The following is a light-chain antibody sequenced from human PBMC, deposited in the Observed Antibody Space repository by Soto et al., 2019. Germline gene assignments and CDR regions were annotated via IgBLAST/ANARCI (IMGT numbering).Light chain of an antibody. V-gene: IGLV2-14*01. CDR3: SSYTSSSPYV. Sequence: QSALTQPASVSGSPGQSITISCTGASSDVGAYNYVSWYQQHPGKAPKLMIYDVGDRPSGVSNRFSGSKSGNTASLTISGLQAEDEADYYCSSYTSSSPYVFGTGTKLTVL. J-gene: IGLJ1*01. CDR2: DVG. CDR1: SSDVGAYNY.